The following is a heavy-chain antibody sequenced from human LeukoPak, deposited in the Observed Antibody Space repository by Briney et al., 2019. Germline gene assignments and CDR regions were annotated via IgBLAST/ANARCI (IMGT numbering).Heavy chain of an antibody. CDR2: IIPIFGTA. V-gene: IGHV1-69*13. J-gene: IGHJ4*02. CDR3: ARGKTYYDFWSGIDY. CDR1: EGTFNSYG. D-gene: IGHD3-3*01. Sequence: ASVKVSCKASEGTFNSYGISWVRQAPGQGLEWIGGIIPIFGTANYAQKFQGRVTITADESTSTAYMELSSLRSEDTAVYYCARGKTYYDFWSGIDYWGQGTLVTVSS.